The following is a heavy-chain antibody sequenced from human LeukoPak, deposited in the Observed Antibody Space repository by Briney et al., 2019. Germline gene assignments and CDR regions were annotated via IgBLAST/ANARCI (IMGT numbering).Heavy chain of an antibody. CDR2: IYYSGST. Sequence: SETLSLTCTVSGGSISSGSYYWGWIRQPPGKGLEWIGSIYYSGSTYYNPSLKSRVTISVDTSKNQFSLKLSSVTAADTAVYYCARVHCSSTSCYLSPGAFDIWGQGTMVTVSS. CDR1: GGSISSGSYY. D-gene: IGHD2-2*01. J-gene: IGHJ3*02. V-gene: IGHV4-39*01. CDR3: ARVHCSSTSCYLSPGAFDI.